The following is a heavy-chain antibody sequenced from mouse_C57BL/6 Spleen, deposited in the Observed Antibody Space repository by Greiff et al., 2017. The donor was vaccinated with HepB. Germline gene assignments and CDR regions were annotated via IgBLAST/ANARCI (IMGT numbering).Heavy chain of an antibody. CDR2: INPSTGGT. CDR1: GYSFTGYY. Sequence: EVQLQQSGPELVKPGASVKISCKASGYSFTGYYMNWVKQSPEKSLEWIGEINPSTGGTTYNQKFKAKATLTVDKSSSTAYMQLKSLTSEDSAVYYCDLYDGYYWAMEYWGKGTSVTVSS. V-gene: IGHV1-42*01. CDR3: DLYDGYYWAMEY. D-gene: IGHD2-3*01. J-gene: IGHJ4*01.